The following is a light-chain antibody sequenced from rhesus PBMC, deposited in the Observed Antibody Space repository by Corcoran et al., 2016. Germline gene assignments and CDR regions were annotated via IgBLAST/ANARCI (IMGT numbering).Light chain of an antibody. Sequence: DIQMIQSPSSLSASVGDRVTITRRASENVNNYLNRYQQKTGKAPKLLIYKASTLKSGVPSRFSGSGAGTDYTFTISSLQPAGVAPYYCQHGYGTPLTFGGGTKVKI. CDR1: ENVNNY. CDR3: QHGYGTPLT. J-gene: IGKJ4*01. CDR2: KAS. V-gene: IGKV1-74*01.